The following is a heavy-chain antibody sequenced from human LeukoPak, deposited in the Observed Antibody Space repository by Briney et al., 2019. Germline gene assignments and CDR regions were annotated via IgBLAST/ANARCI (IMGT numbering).Heavy chain of an antibody. J-gene: IGHJ4*02. CDR2: IYSGGST. CDR1: GFTVSTNY. CDR3: ANSNGYNYYFDY. D-gene: IGHD1-1*01. Sequence: GGSLRLSCAASGFTVSTNYISWVRQAPGKGLEWVSVIYSGGSTYYADSVKGRFTISRDNSKNTLYLQMNSLRAEDTAVYYCANSNGYNYYFDYWGQGTLVTVSS. V-gene: IGHV3-53*01.